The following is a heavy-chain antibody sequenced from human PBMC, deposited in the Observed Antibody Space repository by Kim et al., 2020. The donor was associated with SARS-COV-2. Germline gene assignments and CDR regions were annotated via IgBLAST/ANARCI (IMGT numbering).Heavy chain of an antibody. J-gene: IGHJ6*02. Sequence: ASVKVSCKASGYTFTSYGISWVRQAPGQGLEWMGWISAYNGNTNYAQKLQGRVTMTTDTSTSTAYMELRSLRSDDTAVYYCARGLYSSSWLDLTYYYYGMDVWGQGTTVTVSS. V-gene: IGHV1-18*01. CDR3: ARGLYSSSWLDLTYYYYGMDV. D-gene: IGHD6-13*01. CDR2: ISAYNGNT. CDR1: GYTFTSYG.